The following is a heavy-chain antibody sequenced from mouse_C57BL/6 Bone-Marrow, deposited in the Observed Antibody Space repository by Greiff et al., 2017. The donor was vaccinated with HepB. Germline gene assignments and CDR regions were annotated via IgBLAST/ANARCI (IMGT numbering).Heavy chain of an antibody. CDR3: ARVGVWGNSDY. CDR1: GYTFTDYY. V-gene: IGHV1-76*01. D-gene: IGHD2-10*02. J-gene: IGHJ2*01. Sequence: QVQLQQSGAELVRPGASVKLSCKASGYTFTDYYIYWVKQRPGQGLEWIARLYPGSGNTYYNEKFKGKATLTAEKSSSTAYMQLSSLTSEDSAVYFCARVGVWGNSDYWGQGTTLTVSS. CDR2: LYPGSGNT.